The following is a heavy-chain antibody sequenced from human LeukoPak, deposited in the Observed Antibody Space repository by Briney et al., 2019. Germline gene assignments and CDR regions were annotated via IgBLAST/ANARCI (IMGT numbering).Heavy chain of an antibody. CDR1: GYTFTSYY. D-gene: IGHD6-13*01. CDR2: INPSDGST. Sequence: VASVKVSCKASGYTFTSYYMHWVRQAPGQGLEWMGIINPSDGSTTYAQKFQGRVTMTRDTSTSTVYMELSSLRSEDTAVYQCARQRAAAGTGWFDPWGQGTLVTVSS. V-gene: IGHV1-46*01. J-gene: IGHJ5*02. CDR3: ARQRAAAGTGWFDP.